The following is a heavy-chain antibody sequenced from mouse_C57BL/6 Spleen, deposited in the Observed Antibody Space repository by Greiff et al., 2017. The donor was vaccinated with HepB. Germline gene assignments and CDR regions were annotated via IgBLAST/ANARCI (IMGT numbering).Heavy chain of an antibody. V-gene: IGHV1-53*01. J-gene: IGHJ2*01. D-gene: IGHD1-1*01. CDR3: ARSDYYGSYFDY. Sequence: VQLQQSGTELVKPGASVKLSCKASGYTFTSYWMHWVKQRPGQGLEWIGNINPSNGGTNYNEKFKSKATLTVDKSSSTAYMQLSSLTSEDSAVYYCARSDYYGSYFDYWGQGTTLTVSS. CDR1: GYTFTSYW. CDR2: INPSNGGT.